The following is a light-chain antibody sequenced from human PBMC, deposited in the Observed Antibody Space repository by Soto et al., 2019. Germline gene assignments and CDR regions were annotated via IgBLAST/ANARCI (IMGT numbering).Light chain of an antibody. CDR1: QSISSY. CDR3: QQSYSTPLT. CDR2: AES. Sequence: DIQMTQSPYSLSASVGARVTITCRASQSISSYLNWYQQKPGKAPKLLIYAESSLQSGVPSRFSGSGSGTDFTLTISSLQPEDFATYYCQQSYSTPLTFGPGTKVDIK. J-gene: IGKJ3*01. V-gene: IGKV1-39*01.